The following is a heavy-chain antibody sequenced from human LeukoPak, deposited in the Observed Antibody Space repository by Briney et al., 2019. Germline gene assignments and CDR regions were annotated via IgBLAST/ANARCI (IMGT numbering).Heavy chain of an antibody. V-gene: IGHV3-11*04. D-gene: IGHD6-13*01. CDR2: INGGGTTK. CDR1: GFIFSDYY. J-gene: IGHJ4*02. Sequence: GRSLRLSCAASGFIFSDYYMNWIRQAPGKGLEWVSHINGGGTTKYYADSVKGRFTISRDNAKNSLYLQMNSLRAEDTAVYYCARGGIAGDWGQGTLVTVSS. CDR3: ARGGIAGD.